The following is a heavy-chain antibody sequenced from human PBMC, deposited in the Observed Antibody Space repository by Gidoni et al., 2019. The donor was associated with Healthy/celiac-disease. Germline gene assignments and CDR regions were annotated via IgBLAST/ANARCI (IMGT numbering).Heavy chain of an antibody. V-gene: IGHV1-69*01. CDR3: ARAAYYDSSQLLSMDYYYYYGMDV. CDR2: IIPIFGTA. Sequence: QVQLVQSGAAVKKPGSSVKVSCKASGGTFSSDATSWVRPAPGQGLEWMGGIIPIFGTANYAQKFQGRVTSTADESTSTAYMELSSLRSEDTAVYYCARAAYYDSSQLLSMDYYYYYGMDVWGQGTTVTVSS. D-gene: IGHD3-22*01. J-gene: IGHJ6*02. CDR1: GGTFSSDA.